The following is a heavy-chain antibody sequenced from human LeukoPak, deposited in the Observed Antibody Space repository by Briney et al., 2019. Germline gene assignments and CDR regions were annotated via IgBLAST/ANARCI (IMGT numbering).Heavy chain of an antibody. CDR2: INSDGINT. J-gene: IGHJ5*02. CDR1: GFTFSNYW. D-gene: IGHD3-22*01. V-gene: IGHV3-74*01. CDR3: ARDLGQYYDTSDNWFDP. Sequence: QPGGSLRLSCAASGFTFSNYWMHWVRQAPGKGRVWVSRINSDGINTSYADSVKGRFTISRDNAKNTLNLQMNSLRAEDTAVYYCARDLGQYYDTSDNWFDPWGQGTLVTVSS.